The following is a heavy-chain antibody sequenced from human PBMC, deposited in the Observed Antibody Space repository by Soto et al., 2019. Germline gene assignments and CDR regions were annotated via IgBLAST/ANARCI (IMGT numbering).Heavy chain of an antibody. Sequence: GASVKVSCKASGGTFSSYAISWVRQAPGQGLEWMGGIIPIFGTANYAQKFQGRVTITADESTSTAYMELSSLRSEDTAVYYCARDTKYYDSSAENWFDAWGQGTLVTVSS. D-gene: IGHD3-22*01. CDR2: IIPIFGTA. V-gene: IGHV1-69*13. J-gene: IGHJ5*02. CDR3: ARDTKYYDSSAENWFDA. CDR1: GGTFSSYA.